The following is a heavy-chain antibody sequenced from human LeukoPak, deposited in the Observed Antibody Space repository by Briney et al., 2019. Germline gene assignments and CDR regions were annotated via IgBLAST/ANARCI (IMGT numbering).Heavy chain of an antibody. J-gene: IGHJ4*02. D-gene: IGHD3-22*01. CDR3: ARDHPYYYDSSGYFDY. Sequence: PSETLSLTCPVSGGSISSYYWSWIRQPPGKGLGGIGYIYYSGSTNYNPSLKSRVTISVDTSKNQFSLKLSSVTAADTAVYYCARDHPYYYDSSGYFDYWGQGTLVTVSS. CDR2: IYYSGST. V-gene: IGHV4-59*01. CDR1: GGSISSYY.